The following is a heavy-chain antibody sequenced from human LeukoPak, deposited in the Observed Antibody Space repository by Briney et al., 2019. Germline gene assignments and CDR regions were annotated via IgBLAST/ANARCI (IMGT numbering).Heavy chain of an antibody. J-gene: IGHJ4*02. V-gene: IGHV1-2*02. D-gene: IGHD2-21*02. Sequence: GASVKVSCKASGYTFTDYYMHWVRQAPGQGLEWMGWIHPNSGGTDYLQKFQGRVTMTRDTSISTAYMELNRLRSDDTAVYYCVRDLVVTAILDFDYWGQGTLVTVS. CDR1: GYTFTDYY. CDR3: VRDLVVTAILDFDY. CDR2: IHPNSGGT.